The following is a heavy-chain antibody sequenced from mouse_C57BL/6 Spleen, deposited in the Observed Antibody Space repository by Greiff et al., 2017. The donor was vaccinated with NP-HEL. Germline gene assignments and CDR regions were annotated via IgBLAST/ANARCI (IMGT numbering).Heavy chain of an antibody. CDR1: GFTFSDYG. Sequence: EVQLVESGGGLVKPGGSLKLSCAASGFTFSDYGMHWVRQTPDKRLEWVATISSGGSYTYYPDSVKGRFTISRDNAKNTLYLQMSSLKSEDTAMYYCARQGLRNYFDYWGQGTTLTVSS. CDR2: ISSGGSYT. J-gene: IGHJ2*01. V-gene: IGHV5-6*01. CDR3: ARQGLRNYFDY. D-gene: IGHD3-1*01.